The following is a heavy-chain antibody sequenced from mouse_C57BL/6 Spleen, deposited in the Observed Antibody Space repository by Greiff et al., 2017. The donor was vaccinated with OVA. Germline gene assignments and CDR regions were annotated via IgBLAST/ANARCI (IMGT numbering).Heavy chain of an antibody. CDR2: IDPNSGGT. D-gene: IGHD2-4*01. CDR1: GYTFTSYW. V-gene: IGHV1-72*01. J-gene: IGHJ2*01. Sequence: VQLQQPGAELVKPGASVKLSCKASGYTFTSYWMHWVKQRPGRGLEWIGRIDPNSGGTKYNEKFKSKATLTVDKPSSTAYMQLSSLTSEDSAVYYGESARGFDYDWGYYFDDWGQGTTLTVSA. CDR3: ESARGFDYDWGYYFDD.